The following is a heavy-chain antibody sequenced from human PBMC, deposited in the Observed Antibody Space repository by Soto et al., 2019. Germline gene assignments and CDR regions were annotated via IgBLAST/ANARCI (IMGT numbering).Heavy chain of an antibody. CDR2: ISGSGGST. V-gene: IGHV3-23*01. D-gene: IGHD4-4*01. J-gene: IGHJ4*02. CDR1: GFTFSSYA. Sequence: GSLRLSCAASGFTFSSYAMSWVRQAPGKRLEWVSAISGSGGSTYYADSVKGRFTISRDNSKNTLYLQMNSLRAEETAVYYCAKAFYSNYALDYWAQESLVTVSS. CDR3: AKAFYSNYALDY.